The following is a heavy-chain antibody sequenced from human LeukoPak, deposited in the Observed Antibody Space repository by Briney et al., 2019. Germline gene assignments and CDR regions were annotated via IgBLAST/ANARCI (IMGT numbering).Heavy chain of an antibody. Sequence: GASVKVSCKASGYSFTTYDINWVRQATGQGLEWMGWMNLKSGYTGYAQKFQGRVTITRDTSTSTVYMELSSLRSEDTAVYYCERVAGSIDYWGQGTLVTVSS. J-gene: IGHJ4*02. V-gene: IGHV1-8*03. D-gene: IGHD1-26*01. CDR3: ERVAGSIDY. CDR2: MNLKSGYT. CDR1: GYSFTTYD.